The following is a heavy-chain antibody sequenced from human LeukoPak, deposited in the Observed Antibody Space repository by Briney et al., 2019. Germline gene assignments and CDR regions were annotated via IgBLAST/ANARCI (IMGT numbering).Heavy chain of an antibody. V-gene: IGHV3-23*01. CDR1: GFTFSSYA. CDR2: ISGSGGST. Sequence: GGPLRLSCAASGFTFSSYAMSWVRQAPGKGLEWVSAISGSGGSTYYADSVKGRFTISRDNSKNTLYLQVNSLRAEDTAVYYCARNKRADGGMVRGVFDYWGQGTLVTVSS. D-gene: IGHD3-10*01. J-gene: IGHJ4*02. CDR3: ARNKRADGGMVRGVFDY.